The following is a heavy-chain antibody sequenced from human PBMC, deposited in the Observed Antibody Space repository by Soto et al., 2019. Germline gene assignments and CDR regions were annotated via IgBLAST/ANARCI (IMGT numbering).Heavy chain of an antibody. Sequence: EVQLVESGGGLGKPGGSLRLSCVASGFTLTGYSLNWVRQTPGKGLEWVSSISSSSSSIYYADSVRGRFAISRDNAKNSVYLQMNSLRAEDTAVYYCAREVYGGSGYYSRLYFDLWGRGTLVTVSS. CDR1: GFTLTGYS. V-gene: IGHV3-21*01. CDR2: ISSSSSSI. CDR3: AREVYGGSGYYSRLYFDL. J-gene: IGHJ2*01. D-gene: IGHD3-22*01.